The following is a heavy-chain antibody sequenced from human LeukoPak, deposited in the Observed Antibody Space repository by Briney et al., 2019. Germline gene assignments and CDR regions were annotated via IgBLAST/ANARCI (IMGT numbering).Heavy chain of an antibody. CDR3: TTTPAPGY. Sequence: GGSLRLSCAASGFTFSGSAVHWVRQPSGKGLEWVGRIRSNANSYATAYTASVKGRFTISRDDSKNTAYLQMNSLKTEDTAVHFCTTTPAPGYWGQGTLVTVSS. D-gene: IGHD6-25*01. CDR2: IRSNANSYAT. CDR1: GFTFSGSA. V-gene: IGHV3-73*01. J-gene: IGHJ4*02.